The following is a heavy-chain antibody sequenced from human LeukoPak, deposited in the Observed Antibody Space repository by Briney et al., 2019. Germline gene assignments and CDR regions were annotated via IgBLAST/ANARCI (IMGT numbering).Heavy chain of an antibody. J-gene: IGHJ4*02. CDR3: ATSTYCSGGSCYSRTFQY. D-gene: IGHD2-15*01. V-gene: IGHV3-74*01. CDR1: GFTFSSYW. Sequence: GGSLRLSCAASGFTFSSYWMHWVRQAPGKGLVWVSRINSDETSTSYANSVKGRFTISRDNAQKTLYLQMNSLRAEDTAVYYCATSTYCSGGSCYSRTFQYWGQGTPVTVSS. CDR2: INSDETST.